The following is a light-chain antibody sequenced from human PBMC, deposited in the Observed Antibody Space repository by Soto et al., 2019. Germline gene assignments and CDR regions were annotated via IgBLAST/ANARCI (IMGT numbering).Light chain of an antibody. CDR3: QQYNNWPRT. Sequence: EIVLTQSPGTLSLSPVEVATPCFMASQSVSSSYLAWYQQKPGQAPRLLIYGASSRATGIPARFSGSGSGTEFTLTISSLQSQDFAVYYCQQYNNWPRTFGQGTKVDI. CDR1: QSVSSSY. J-gene: IGKJ1*01. V-gene: IGKV3D-15*01. CDR2: GAS.